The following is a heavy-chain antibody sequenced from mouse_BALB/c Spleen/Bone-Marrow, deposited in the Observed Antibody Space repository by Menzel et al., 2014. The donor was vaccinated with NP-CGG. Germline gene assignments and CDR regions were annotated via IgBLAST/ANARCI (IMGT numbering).Heavy chain of an antibody. CDR3: ARSGSNFGRFFDV. D-gene: IGHD2-5*01. CDR1: GYTFTSYW. Sequence: VQRVESGAELVRPGASVNLSCKASGYTFTSYWMNWVMQRPEQGLEWIGRIDPYDSEAHYNQKFKDKAILTVDKSSSTVYMQLISLTSEDSAVYYCARSGSNFGRFFDVWGAGTTVTVSS. V-gene: IGHV1-74*01. J-gene: IGHJ1*01. CDR2: IDPYDSEA.